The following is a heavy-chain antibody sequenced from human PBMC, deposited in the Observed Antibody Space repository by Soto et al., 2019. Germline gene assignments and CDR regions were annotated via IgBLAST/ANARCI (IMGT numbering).Heavy chain of an antibody. CDR1: GFTFSSYW. D-gene: IGHD6-6*01. V-gene: IGHV3-74*01. Sequence: GGSLRLSCAASGFTFSSYWMHWVREAPGKGLVWVSRINSDGSSTSYADSVKGRFTISRDNAKNTLYLQMNSLRAEDTAVYYCARGVYPSGYYYYYYMDVWGKGTTVTVSS. CDR2: INSDGSST. J-gene: IGHJ6*03. CDR3: ARGVYPSGYYYYYYMDV.